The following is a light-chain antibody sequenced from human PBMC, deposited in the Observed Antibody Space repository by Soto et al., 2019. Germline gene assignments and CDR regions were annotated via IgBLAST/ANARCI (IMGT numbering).Light chain of an antibody. Sequence: QSALTQPASVSGSPGQSITISCTGTSSDVGGHNYVSWYQQHPGKAPKLMIYDVSNRPSGVSNRFSGSKSGNTASLTISGLQAEDEADYYCGSYTSSSLRVFGTGTKVTVL. CDR1: SSDVGGHNY. CDR3: GSYTSSSLRV. CDR2: DVS. V-gene: IGLV2-14*01. J-gene: IGLJ1*01.